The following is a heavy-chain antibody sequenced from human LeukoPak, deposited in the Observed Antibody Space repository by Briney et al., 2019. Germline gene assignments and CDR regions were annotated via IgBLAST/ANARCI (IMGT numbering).Heavy chain of an antibody. D-gene: IGHD1-26*01. CDR3: AKVAEVGATGYYYYMDV. J-gene: IGHJ6*03. V-gene: IGHV3-30*02. CDR2: IRYDGSNK. Sequence: GGSLRLSCAASGFTFSSYGMHWVRQAPGKGLEWVAFIRYDGSNKYYADSVKGRFTISRDNSKNTLYLQMNSLRAEDTAVYYCAKVAEVGATGYYYYMDVWGKGTTVTISS. CDR1: GFTFSSYG.